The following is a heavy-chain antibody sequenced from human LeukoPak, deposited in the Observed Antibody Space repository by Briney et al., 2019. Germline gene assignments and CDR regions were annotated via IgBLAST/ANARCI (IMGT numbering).Heavy chain of an antibody. V-gene: IGHV3-23*01. CDR2: ISGSGGTT. CDR3: ANPRSGAGTSSY. J-gene: IGHJ4*02. CDR1: GFSFGNYA. Sequence: GGSLRLSCAASGFSFGNYAMSWVRQAPGKGLEWVSGISGSGGTTYYADSVKGRFTISRDNPENTLYLQMNSLRAEDTAVYYCANPRSGAGTSSYWGQGTLVTVSS. D-gene: IGHD6-13*01.